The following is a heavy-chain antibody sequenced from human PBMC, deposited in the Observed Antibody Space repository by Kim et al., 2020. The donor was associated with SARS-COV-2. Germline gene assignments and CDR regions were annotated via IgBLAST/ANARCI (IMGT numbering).Heavy chain of an antibody. CDR3: ARLQRKGIFGVDY. CDR2: INHSGST. D-gene: IGHD3-3*01. CDR1: GGSFSGYY. V-gene: IGHV4-34*01. Sequence: SETLSLTCAVYGGSFSGYYWSWIRQPPGKGLEWIGEINHSGSTNYNPSLKSRVTISVDTSKNQFSLKLSSVTAADTAVYYCARLQRKGIFGVDYWGQGTL. J-gene: IGHJ4*02.